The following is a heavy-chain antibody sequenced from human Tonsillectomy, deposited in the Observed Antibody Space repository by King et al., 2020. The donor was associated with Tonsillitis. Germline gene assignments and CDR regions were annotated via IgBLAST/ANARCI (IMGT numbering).Heavy chain of an antibody. CDR1: GFTFDDYA. J-gene: IGHJ4*02. D-gene: IGHD1-1*01. V-gene: IGHV3-9*01. CDR2: ISWNNDGI. CDR3: AKDLNEDKGGFDY. Sequence: VQLVESGGGLVQPGRSLRLSCVASGFTFDDYAMHWVRQAPGKGLEWVSGISWNNDGIVYADSVKGRFTISRDNAKNSRYLQMNSLRAEDTALYYCAKDLNEDKGGFDYWGQGTLVTVSS.